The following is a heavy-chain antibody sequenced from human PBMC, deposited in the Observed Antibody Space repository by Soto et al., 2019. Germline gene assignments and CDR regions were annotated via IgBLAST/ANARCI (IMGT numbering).Heavy chain of an antibody. J-gene: IGHJ6*02. V-gene: IGHV6-1*01. CDR1: GDSVSSNSAA. D-gene: IGHD6-19*01. CDR3: ARGALIAVAGTRYYYYYGMDV. CDR2: TYYRSKWYN. Sequence: PSQTLSLTCVISGDSVSSNSAAWNWIRQSPSRGLEWLGRTYYRSKWYNDYAVSVKSRITINPDTSKNQFSLQLNSVTPEDTAVYYCARGALIAVAGTRYYYYYGMDVWGQGTTVTVSS.